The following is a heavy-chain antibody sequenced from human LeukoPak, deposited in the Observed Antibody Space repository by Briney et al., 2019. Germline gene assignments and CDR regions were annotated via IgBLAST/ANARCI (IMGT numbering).Heavy chain of an antibody. J-gene: IGHJ6*02. CDR2: ISDSGGST. D-gene: IGHD2-15*01. CDR1: GFPFSSYA. CDR3: VRGYSFAPYGMDV. Sequence: GGSLRLSCSASGFPFSSYAMHWVRQAPGKGLEYVSAISDSGGSTYYADSVKGRFTISRDNSKNTLYLQMSSLRAEDTAVYFCVRGYSFAPYGMDVWGRGTTVTVSS. V-gene: IGHV3-64D*09.